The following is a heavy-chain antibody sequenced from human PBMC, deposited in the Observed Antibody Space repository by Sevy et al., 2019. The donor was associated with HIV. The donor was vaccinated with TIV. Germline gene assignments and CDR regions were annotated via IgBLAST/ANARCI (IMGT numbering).Heavy chain of an antibody. CDR1: GGSITSLY. V-gene: IGHV4-59*08. D-gene: IGHD1-26*01. J-gene: IGHJ4*02. Sequence: SETMSLTCTVSGGSITSLYWNWIRQPPGKGLEWIANIYYNGHINYNPSLKSRVTLSLDTPKNQFSLRLSSVTAADTAMYYCAGENAWGRGYSWGQGTLVTVSS. CDR2: IYYNGHI. CDR3: AGENAWGRGYS.